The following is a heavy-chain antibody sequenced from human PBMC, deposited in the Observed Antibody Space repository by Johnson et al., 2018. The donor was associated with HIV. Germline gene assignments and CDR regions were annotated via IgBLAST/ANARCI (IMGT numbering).Heavy chain of an antibody. CDR2: ISYDGSNK. CDR1: GFTFNSYA. D-gene: IGHD6-13*01. CDR3: ARDPRSSSWYYYSNDAFDI. Sequence: VQLVESGGGVVQPGRSLRLSCAASGFTFNSYAMHWVRQAPGKGLEWVAVISYDGSNKYYADSVKGRFTISRDNSKNTLYLQMNSLRDEDTAVYYCARDPRSSSWYYYSNDAFDIWGQGTMVTVSS. J-gene: IGHJ3*02. V-gene: IGHV3-30-3*01.